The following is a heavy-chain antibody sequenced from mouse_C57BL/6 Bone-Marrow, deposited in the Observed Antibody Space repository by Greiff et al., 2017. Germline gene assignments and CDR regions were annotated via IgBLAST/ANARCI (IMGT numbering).Heavy chain of an antibody. J-gene: IGHJ2*01. Sequence: QVQLQQPGAELVKPGASVKLSCKASGYTFTSYWMHWVKQRPGQGLEWIGMIHPNSGSTNYNEKFKSKATLTVDKSSSTAYMQLSSLTSEDSAVYYCARGITTVVATNLDYWGQGTTLTVSS. V-gene: IGHV1-64*01. CDR2: IHPNSGST. CDR1: GYTFTSYW. D-gene: IGHD1-1*01. CDR3: ARGITTVVATNLDY.